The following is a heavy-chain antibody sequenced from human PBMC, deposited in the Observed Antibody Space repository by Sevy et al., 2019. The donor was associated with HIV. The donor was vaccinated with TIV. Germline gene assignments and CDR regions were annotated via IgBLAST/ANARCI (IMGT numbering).Heavy chain of an antibody. CDR1: GYTFTGYY. CDR2: INPDSGGL. V-gene: IGHV1-2*02. CDR3: VRDDRDGYFEY. J-gene: IGHJ4*02. Sequence: ASVKVSCKASGYTFTGYYMHWMRQAPGQGLEWMGWINPDSGGLIYAPKFQGRVTLTRDTSISTAYMDLSRLKSDDTAVYYCVRDDRDGYFEYWGQGTLVTVSS.